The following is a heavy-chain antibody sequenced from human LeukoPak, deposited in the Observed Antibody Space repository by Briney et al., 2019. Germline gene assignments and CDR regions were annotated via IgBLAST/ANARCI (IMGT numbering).Heavy chain of an antibody. CDR1: GGSFSGYY. V-gene: IGHV4-34*01. Sequence: SETLSLTCAVYGGSFSGYYWSWIRQPPGKGLEWIGSIYHSGSTYYNPSLKSRVTISVDTSKNQFSLKLSSVTAADTAVYYCARNQPVDTRFDPWGQGTLVTVSS. D-gene: IGHD5-18*01. CDR3: ARNQPVDTRFDP. J-gene: IGHJ5*02. CDR2: IYHSGST.